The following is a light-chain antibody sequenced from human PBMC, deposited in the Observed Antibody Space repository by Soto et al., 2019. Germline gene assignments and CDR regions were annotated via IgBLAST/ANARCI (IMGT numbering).Light chain of an antibody. CDR2: GAS. Sequence: EIVMTQSPGTLSLSPGETSTLSCRASQSVSSNYVAWFHQKPGQAPRLLIYGASSRATGVPDRFSASGSGTDFTLTISRLEPEDFAVYYCQQYGRSPFTVGPGTKVDI. V-gene: IGKV3-20*01. CDR1: QSVSSNY. CDR3: QQYGRSPFT. J-gene: IGKJ3*01.